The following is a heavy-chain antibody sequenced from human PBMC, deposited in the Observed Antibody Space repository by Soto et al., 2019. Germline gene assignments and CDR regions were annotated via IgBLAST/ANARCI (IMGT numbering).Heavy chain of an antibody. CDR3: GRCSSTSCHLGADY. Sequence: QVQLVESGGGVVQPGRSLRLSCAASGFTFSSYALHWVSQAPGRGLEWVALISFDGNNKYYANSVKGRFTISRDNSKNTLYLQMSSLRAEDTAVYYCGRCSSTSCHLGADYWGQGTLVTVSS. D-gene: IGHD2-2*01. V-gene: IGHV3-30-3*01. CDR2: ISFDGNNK. CDR1: GFTFSSYA. J-gene: IGHJ4*02.